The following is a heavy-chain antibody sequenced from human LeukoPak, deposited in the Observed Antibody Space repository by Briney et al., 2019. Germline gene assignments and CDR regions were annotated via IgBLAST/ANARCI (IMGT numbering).Heavy chain of an antibody. CDR1: GFTFRTYT. J-gene: IGHJ3*02. D-gene: IGHD1-26*01. V-gene: IGHV3-48*01. Sequence: PGGSLRLSCAASGFTFRTYTMNWVRQPPGKGLEWVSYISSSSLIIDYADSVKGRFTISRDNAKNTLYLQMNSLRAEDTAVYYCARGSGIWGQGTMVTVSS. CDR2: ISSSSLII. CDR3: ARGSGI.